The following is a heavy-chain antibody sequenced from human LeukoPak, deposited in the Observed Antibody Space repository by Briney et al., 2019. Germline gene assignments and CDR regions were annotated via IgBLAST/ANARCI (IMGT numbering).Heavy chain of an antibody. D-gene: IGHD4-23*01. Sequence: GASVQVSCKASGYTFTSYYMHWVRQAPGQGLEWMGIINPSGGSTSYAQKFQGRVTMTRDMSTSTVYMELRSLRSDDTAVYYCARQLPRYGGKGNWFDPWGQGTLVTVSS. J-gene: IGHJ5*02. CDR2: INPSGGST. CDR1: GYTFTSYY. CDR3: ARQLPRYGGKGNWFDP. V-gene: IGHV1-46*01.